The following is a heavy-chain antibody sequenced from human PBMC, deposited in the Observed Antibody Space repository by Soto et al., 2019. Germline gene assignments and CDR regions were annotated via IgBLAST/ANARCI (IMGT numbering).Heavy chain of an antibody. D-gene: IGHD6-13*01. CDR2: VYYSGIT. J-gene: IGHJ4*02. V-gene: IGHV4-31*03. Sequence: QVQLQESGPGLVRPSQTLSLTCTVSGGSISSGDYYWSWIRQHPGRGLEWIGYVYYSGITFYNPSLKSRLTISVDTSKNQFSRRLGSVTAADTAVYYCAREMFSRTWYPGDWGQGTLVTVSS. CDR3: AREMFSRTWYPGD. CDR1: GGSISSGDYY.